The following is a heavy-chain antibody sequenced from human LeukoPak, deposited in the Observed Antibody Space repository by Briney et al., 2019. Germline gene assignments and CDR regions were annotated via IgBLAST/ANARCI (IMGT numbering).Heavy chain of an antibody. CDR2: ISAYNGNT. CDR3: ARVYCSSTSCYVRGNWFDP. J-gene: IGHJ5*02. D-gene: IGHD2-2*01. Sequence: GASVKVSCKASGYTFTSYGISWVRQAPGQGLEWMGWISAYNGNTNYAQKLQGRVTMTTDTSTSTAYMELRSLRSDDTAVYYCARVYCSSTSCYVRGNWFDPWGRGTLVTVSS. V-gene: IGHV1-18*01. CDR1: GYTFTSYG.